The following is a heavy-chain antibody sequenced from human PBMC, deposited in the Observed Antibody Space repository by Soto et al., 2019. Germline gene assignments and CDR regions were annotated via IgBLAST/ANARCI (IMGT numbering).Heavy chain of an antibody. D-gene: IGHD3-22*01. CDR1: GGSIRNYY. CDR2: INYNGGT. Sequence: QVQQQQWGAGLLKPSETLSLICGVYGGSIRNYYWSWIRQSPGKGLEWIGDINYNGGTNYNPSLKSRVTTSLDTSKKQVSLMVSSVTAADTAVYYCARELLFYDSDGFSWDDAFDIWGQGTMVTVSS. J-gene: IGHJ3*02. V-gene: IGHV4-34*01. CDR3: ARELLFYDSDGFSWDDAFDI.